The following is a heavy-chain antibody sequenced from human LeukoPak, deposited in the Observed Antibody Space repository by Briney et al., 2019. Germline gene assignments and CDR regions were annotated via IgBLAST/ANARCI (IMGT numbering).Heavy chain of an antibody. Sequence: ASVKVSCKAFGYTFTDYYMHWVRQAPGQGFEWMGWINPNDGDANYAQKFQGRVTMTRDTSISTAHMEVSRLRSDDTAVYYCARANFLYCSSSTCLFDYWGQGTLVTVSS. CDR1: GYTFTDYY. CDR3: ARANFLYCSSSTCLFDY. D-gene: IGHD2-2*01. V-gene: IGHV1-2*02. J-gene: IGHJ4*02. CDR2: INPNDGDA.